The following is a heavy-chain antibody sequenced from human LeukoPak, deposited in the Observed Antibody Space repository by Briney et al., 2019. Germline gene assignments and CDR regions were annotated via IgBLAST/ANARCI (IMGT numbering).Heavy chain of an antibody. J-gene: IGHJ4*02. D-gene: IGHD6-13*01. CDR1: GFTFTTYW. CDR3: AKSTRYSSSRNFDY. V-gene: IGHV3-7*03. CDR2: IRQDGDQQ. Sequence: GGVLRLSCAASGFTFTTYWISWVRQAPGKGPEWVGNIRQDGDQQYYVDSVKGRFTISRDNAKNSLYLQMNSLRAEDTAVYYCAKSTRYSSSRNFDYWGQGTLVTVSS.